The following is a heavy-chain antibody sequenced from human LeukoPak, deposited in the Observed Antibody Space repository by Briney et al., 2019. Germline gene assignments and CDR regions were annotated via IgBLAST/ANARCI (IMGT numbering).Heavy chain of an antibody. CDR2: INPNSGGT. Sequence: ASVKVSCKASGYTFTVYYMHWVRQAPGQGLEWMGWINPNSGGTNYAQKFQGRVTMTRDTSISTAYMELSRLRSDDTAVYYCATGGAAAATDYFDYWGQGTLVTVSS. V-gene: IGHV1-2*02. CDR1: GYTFTVYY. D-gene: IGHD6-13*01. CDR3: ATGGAAAATDYFDY. J-gene: IGHJ4*02.